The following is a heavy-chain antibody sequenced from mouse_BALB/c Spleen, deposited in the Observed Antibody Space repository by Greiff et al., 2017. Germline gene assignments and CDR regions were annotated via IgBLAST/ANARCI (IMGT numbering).Heavy chain of an antibody. J-gene: IGHJ4*01. CDR3: ARADSSGGDYYAMDY. D-gene: IGHD3-2*01. Sequence: EVKLVESGGGLVQPGGSLKLSCAASGFTFSSYGMSWVRQTPDKRLELVATINSNGGSTYYPDSVKGRFTISRDNAKNTLYLQMSSLKSEDIAMYYCARADSSGGDYYAMDYWGQGTSVTVSS. CDR1: GFTFSSYG. CDR2: INSNGGST. V-gene: IGHV5-6-3*01.